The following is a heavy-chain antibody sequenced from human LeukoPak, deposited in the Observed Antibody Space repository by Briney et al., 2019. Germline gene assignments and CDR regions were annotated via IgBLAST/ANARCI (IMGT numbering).Heavy chain of an antibody. CDR1: GYTFTTYG. V-gene: IGHV1-18*01. J-gene: IGHJ4*02. CDR2: ISGYNGNT. Sequence: ASVKVSCKASGYTFTTYGISWVRQAPGQGLEWMGWISGYNGNTNSAQNFQGRFTMTTDTSTSTAYMELRSLRSDDTAVYYCARDRFPGIAVPGTFPLDYWGQGTLVTVSS. D-gene: IGHD6-19*01. CDR3: ARDRFPGIAVPGTFPLDY.